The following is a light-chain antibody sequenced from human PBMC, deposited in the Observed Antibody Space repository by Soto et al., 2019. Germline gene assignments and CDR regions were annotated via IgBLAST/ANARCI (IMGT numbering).Light chain of an antibody. Sequence: ESGLTQSPGTLSSSPGGRATLSCRASQSFWNTYLTWYQCRPGKAPRLLIYDTSRRATGIPDRFSGSGSGTDFPLTISRLEPEDVAVYSCQHYGSVGPPTRLE. CDR2: DTS. CDR1: QSFWNTY. J-gene: IGKJ5*01. CDR3: QHYGS. V-gene: IGKV3-20*01.